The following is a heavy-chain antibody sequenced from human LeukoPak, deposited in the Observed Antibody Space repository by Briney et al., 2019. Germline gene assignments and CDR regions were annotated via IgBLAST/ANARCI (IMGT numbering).Heavy chain of an antibody. CDR1: GYSFTSYW. V-gene: IGHV5-51*01. J-gene: IGHJ6*03. CDR2: IYPGDSDT. D-gene: IGHD4-17*01. CDR3: ARQTATATPDIYYYYMDV. Sequence: GESLKISCKGSGYSFTSYWIGWVRQMPGKGLEWMGIIYPGDSDTRYSPSFQGQVTISADKSISTAYLQWSSLKASDAAMYYCARQTATATPDIYYYYMDVWGKGTTVTVSS.